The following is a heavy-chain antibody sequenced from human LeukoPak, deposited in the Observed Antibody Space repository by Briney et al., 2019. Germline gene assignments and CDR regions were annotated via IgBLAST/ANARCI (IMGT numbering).Heavy chain of an antibody. J-gene: IGHJ6*02. V-gene: IGHV3-48*04. D-gene: IGHD5-12*01. Sequence: KSGGSLRLSCASSGFIFSTYSMNWVRQAPGKGLEWVSYISSSSSTIYYADSVKGRFTISRDNAKNSLYLQMNSLRAEDTAVYYCARERGYVARYYYYGMDVWGQGTTVTVSS. CDR3: ARERGYVARYYYYGMDV. CDR2: ISSSSSTI. CDR1: GFIFSTYS.